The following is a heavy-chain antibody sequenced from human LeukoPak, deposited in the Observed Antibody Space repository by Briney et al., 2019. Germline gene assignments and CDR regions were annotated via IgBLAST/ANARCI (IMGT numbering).Heavy chain of an antibody. D-gene: IGHD1-26*01. J-gene: IGHJ2*01. Sequence: SVKVSCKASGGPFSSYAISWVRQAPGQGLEWMGGIIPIFGTANYAQKFQGRVTITTDESTSAAYMELSSLRSEDTAVYYCASGGTSGSYYQEPGDPQMGYFDLWGRGTLVTVSS. V-gene: IGHV1-69*05. CDR3: ASGGTSGSYYQEPGDPQMGYFDL. CDR1: GGPFSSYA. CDR2: IIPIFGTA.